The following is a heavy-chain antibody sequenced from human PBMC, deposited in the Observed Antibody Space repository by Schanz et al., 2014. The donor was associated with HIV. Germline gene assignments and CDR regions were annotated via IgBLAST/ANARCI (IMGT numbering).Heavy chain of an antibody. Sequence: QVQLVQSGAEVKKPGASVKVSCKASGYTFTSFGVTWVRQAPGQGLEGMGWISPYNGYTDYAQKLQGRVTLTTDTSTTTAYMDLRSLRSDDTAVYHCARRESDGAFDVWGPGTTVIVSS. D-gene: IGHD2-21*02. CDR1: GYTFTSFG. CDR3: ARRESDGAFDV. V-gene: IGHV1-18*01. J-gene: IGHJ6*02. CDR2: ISPYNGYT.